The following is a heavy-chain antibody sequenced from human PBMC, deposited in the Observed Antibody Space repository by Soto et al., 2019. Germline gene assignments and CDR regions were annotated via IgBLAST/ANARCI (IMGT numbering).Heavy chain of an antibody. Sequence: GSLRLSCAASGFTFSSYGMHWVRQAPGKGLEWVAVISYDGSNKYYADSVKGRFTISGDNSKNTLYLQMNSLRAEDTAVYYCAKGSYYYDSSGYSASPYYYYGMDVWGQGTTVTVSS. CDR2: ISYDGSNK. CDR1: GFTFSSYG. J-gene: IGHJ6*02. CDR3: AKGSYYYDSSGYSASPYYYYGMDV. D-gene: IGHD3-22*01. V-gene: IGHV3-30*18.